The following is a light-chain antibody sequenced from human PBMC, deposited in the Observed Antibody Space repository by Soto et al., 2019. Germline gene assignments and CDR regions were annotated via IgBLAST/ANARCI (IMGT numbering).Light chain of an antibody. CDR1: QSVGNK. CDR2: DIS. Sequence: EIVLTQSPGTLSLSPGERATLSCRASQSVGNKVAWYQHKPGQTPRLIIYDISTRAAGVPARFSGSGYGTDFTLTISSLQSEDFAVYYCQQYNIWRSITFGQGTRLEIK. CDR3: QQYNIWRSIT. J-gene: IGKJ5*01. V-gene: IGKV3-15*01.